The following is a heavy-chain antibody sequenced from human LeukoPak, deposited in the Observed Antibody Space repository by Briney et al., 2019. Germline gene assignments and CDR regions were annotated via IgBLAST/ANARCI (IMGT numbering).Heavy chain of an antibody. CDR1: GYSISSGYY. CDR3: ARLSGGGGTIFGVVGNRFGLDY. Sequence: PSETLSLTCTVSGYSISSGYYWGWIRQPPGKGLEWIGSIYYSGSTYYNPSLKSRVTISVDTSKNQFSLKLSSVTAADTAVYYCARLSGGGGTIFGVVGNRFGLDYWGQGTLVTVSS. V-gene: IGHV4-38-2*02. J-gene: IGHJ4*02. CDR2: IYYSGST. D-gene: IGHD3-3*01.